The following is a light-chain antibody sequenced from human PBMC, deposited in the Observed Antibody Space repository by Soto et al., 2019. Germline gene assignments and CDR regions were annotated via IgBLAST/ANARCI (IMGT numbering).Light chain of an antibody. V-gene: IGKV1-5*01. CDR3: QQYNSYLYT. CDR2: DAS. Sequence: IQMTQSTSTLSASVGDRVTITCRASQSISSWLAWYQQKPGKAPKLLIYDASSLESGVPSRFSGSGSGTEFTLTISSLQPDDFATYYCQQYNSYLYTFGQGTKVDIK. CDR1: QSISSW. J-gene: IGKJ2*01.